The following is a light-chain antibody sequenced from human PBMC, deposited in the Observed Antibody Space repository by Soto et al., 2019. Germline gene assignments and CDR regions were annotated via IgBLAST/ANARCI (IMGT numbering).Light chain of an antibody. V-gene: IGLV2-14*01. CDR1: SSDVGYYNY. Sequence: QSALTQPASVSGSHGQSITISCTGTSSDVGYYNYVSWYQQHPGKAPKVLIYEVRNRPSGASSRFSGSKSGNTAFLTISGLQPEDEADYYCSSYTRSSSVLFGGGTKLTVL. CDR2: EVR. J-gene: IGLJ2*01. CDR3: SSYTRSSSVL.